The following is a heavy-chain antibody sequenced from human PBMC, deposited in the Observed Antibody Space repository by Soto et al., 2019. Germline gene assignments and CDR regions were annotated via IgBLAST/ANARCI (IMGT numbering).Heavy chain of an antibody. Sequence: GGSLRLSCAASGFAFSSYGMHWVRQAPGKGLEWVAVISYDGSNKYYADSVKGRFTISRDNSKNTLYLQMNSLRAEDTAVYYCAKGSKYCTNGVCYNHYGMDVWGQGTTVTVSS. CDR3: AKGSKYCTNGVCYNHYGMDV. D-gene: IGHD2-8*01. J-gene: IGHJ6*02. CDR2: ISYDGSNK. CDR1: GFAFSSYG. V-gene: IGHV3-30*18.